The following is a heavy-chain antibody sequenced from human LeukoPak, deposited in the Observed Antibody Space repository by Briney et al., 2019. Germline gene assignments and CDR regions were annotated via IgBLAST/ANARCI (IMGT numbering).Heavy chain of an antibody. CDR2: ISYDGSNK. CDR1: DFTFISYG. J-gene: IGHJ6*02. CDR3: ARLGGRYYYYGMDV. V-gene: IGHV3-30*03. Sequence: GGPWKPPFEPSDFTFISYGRNWVRRPQARGWEWGPFISYDGSNKYYADSVKGRFTISRDNSKNTLYLQMNSLRAEDTAVYYCARLGGRYYYYGMDVWGQGTTVTVSS. D-gene: IGHD2-15*01.